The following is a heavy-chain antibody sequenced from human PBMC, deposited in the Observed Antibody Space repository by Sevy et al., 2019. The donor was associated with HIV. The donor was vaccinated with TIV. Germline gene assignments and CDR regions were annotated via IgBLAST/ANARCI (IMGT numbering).Heavy chain of an antibody. V-gene: IGHV3-7*01. Sequence: GGSLRLSCAASGFTFSSYWMSWVHQAPGKGLGWVANIKQDGSEKYYVDSVKGRFTISRDNAKNSLYLQMNSLRAEDTAVYYCARDRVYYYGSGSYTYYFDYWGQGTLVTVSS. CDR3: ARDRVYYYGSGSYTYYFDY. CDR1: GFTFSSYW. CDR2: IKQDGSEK. D-gene: IGHD3-10*01. J-gene: IGHJ4*02.